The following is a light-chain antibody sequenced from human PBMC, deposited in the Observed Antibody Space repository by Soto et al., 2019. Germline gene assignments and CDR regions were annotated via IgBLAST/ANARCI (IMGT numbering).Light chain of an antibody. CDR2: TAS. Sequence: DIQMPQSPSSLSASVGDRVTITCRASQSISRYLNWYQQKPGKAPKLLIYTASSLQSGVPSRFSCSGSGTDFTLTISSLQPEDFATYYCQQSYSMTTFGGGTKVEIK. CDR3: QQSYSMTT. J-gene: IGKJ4*01. CDR1: QSISRY. V-gene: IGKV1-39*01.